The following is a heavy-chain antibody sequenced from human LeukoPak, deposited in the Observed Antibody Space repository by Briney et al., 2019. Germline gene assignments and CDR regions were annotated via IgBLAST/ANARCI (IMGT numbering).Heavy chain of an antibody. V-gene: IGHV1-46*01. CDR2: INPSGGST. CDR1: GYTFTGYY. Sequence: ASVKVSCKASGYTFTGYYMHWVRQAPGQGLEWMGIINPSGGSTSYAQKFQGRVTMTRDTSISTAYMELSRLTSDDTAVYYCARDGGGIAAAGSWFDPWGQGTLVTVSS. CDR3: ARDGGGIAAAGSWFDP. J-gene: IGHJ5*02. D-gene: IGHD6-13*01.